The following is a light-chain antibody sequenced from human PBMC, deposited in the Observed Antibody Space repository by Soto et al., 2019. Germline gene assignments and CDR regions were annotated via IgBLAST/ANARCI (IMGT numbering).Light chain of an antibody. CDR2: GAS. J-gene: IGKJ4*01. CDR3: QLYGTSPPVT. Sequence: EVVLTQSPGTMSVSPGESATPSCRASQSVTSSFLAWYQQKPGQAPRLLMYGASTRATGIPDRFRGGESGTDFTLTITRLEAEDSAVYYCQLYGTSPPVTFGGGTKVDIK. V-gene: IGKV3-20*01. CDR1: QSVTSSF.